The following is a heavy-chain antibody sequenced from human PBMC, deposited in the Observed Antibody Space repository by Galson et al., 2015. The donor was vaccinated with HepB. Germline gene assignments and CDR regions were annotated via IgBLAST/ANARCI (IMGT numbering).Heavy chain of an antibody. CDR1: GDSITSYY. CDR2: VHNDGSA. J-gene: IGHJ4*02. Sequence: TLSLTCTVSGDSITSYYWSWIRQPAGKGLEWIGRVHNDGSANYNPSLKSRIAMSVDTSKKQVSLQLRSVTAADTAVYYCAGNKYFDLWGQGTLVTVSS. V-gene: IGHV4-4*07. D-gene: IGHD1/OR15-1a*01. CDR3: AGNKYFDL.